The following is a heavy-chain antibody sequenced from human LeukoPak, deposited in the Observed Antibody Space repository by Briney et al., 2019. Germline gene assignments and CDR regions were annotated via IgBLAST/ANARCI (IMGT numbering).Heavy chain of an antibody. D-gene: IGHD3-10*01. V-gene: IGHV3-66*01. CDR1: GFTVSSNY. J-gene: IGHJ4*02. Sequence: QAGGSLRLSCAASGFTVSSNYMSWVRQAPGKGLEWVSVIYSGGSTYHADSVKGRFTISRDDSKNTLYLQMNSLRAEDTAVYYCARTVGYYGSGGYYRPYYFDNWGQGTLVTVSS. CDR2: IYSGGST. CDR3: ARTVGYYGSGGYYRPYYFDN.